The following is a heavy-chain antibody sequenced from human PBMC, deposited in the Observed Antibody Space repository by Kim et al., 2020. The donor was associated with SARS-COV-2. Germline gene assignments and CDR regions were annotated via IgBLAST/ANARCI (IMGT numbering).Heavy chain of an antibody. J-gene: IGHJ4*02. D-gene: IGHD3-22*01. V-gene: IGHV4-31*03. CDR3: ARAYYYDSSGLGYYFDY. CDR2: IYYSGST. Sequence: SETLSITCTVSGGSISSGGYYWSWIRQHPGKGLEWIGYIYYSGSTYYNPSLKSRVTISVDTSKNQFSLKLSSVTAADTAVYYCARAYYYDSSGLGYYFDYWGQGTLVTVSS. CDR1: GGSISSGGYY.